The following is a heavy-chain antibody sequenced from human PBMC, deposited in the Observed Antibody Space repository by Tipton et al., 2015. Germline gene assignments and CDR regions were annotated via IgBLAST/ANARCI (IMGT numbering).Heavy chain of an antibody. CDR3: ARTFLYGGSYDLVRGTYRRDDGFDF. Sequence: TLSLTCTVSGGSISSGDYYWSWIRQHPGKGLEWIGYIDYTGNTDYNPSLKSRLNISIDTSENRFSLYLSSVSAADTAVYYCARTFLYGGSYDLVRGTYRRDDGFDFWGQGTMVTVSS. CDR1: GGSISSGDYY. V-gene: IGHV4-31*03. CDR2: IDYTGNT. D-gene: IGHD3-16*02. J-gene: IGHJ3*01.